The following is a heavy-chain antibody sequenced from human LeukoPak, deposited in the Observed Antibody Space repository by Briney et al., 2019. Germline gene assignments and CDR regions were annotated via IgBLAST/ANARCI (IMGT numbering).Heavy chain of an antibody. CDR2: ISAGADST. Sequence: GGSLRLSCAASTFTFSSYAMSWVRQAPGKGLEWVSAISAGADSTYYADSVQGRFTISRDNSKDTLFLQMSGLRAEGTAVYFCARGAYGDYDSWGQGTLVTVSS. J-gene: IGHJ5*01. CDR3: ARGAYGDYDS. CDR1: TFTFSSYA. D-gene: IGHD4-17*01. V-gene: IGHV3-23*01.